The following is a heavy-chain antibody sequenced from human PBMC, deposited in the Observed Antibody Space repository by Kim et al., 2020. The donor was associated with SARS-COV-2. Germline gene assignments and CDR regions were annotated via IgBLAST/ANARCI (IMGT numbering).Heavy chain of an antibody. V-gene: IGHV3-74*01. CDR2: INSDGSST. D-gene: IGHD4-17*01. Sequence: GGSLRLSCAASGFTFSSYWMHWVRQAPGKGLVWVSRINSDGSSTSYADSVKGRFTISRDNAKNTLYLQMNSLRAEDTAVYYCARYDYGDFGGYFDYWGQGTLVTVSS. CDR3: ARYDYGDFGGYFDY. J-gene: IGHJ4*02. CDR1: GFTFSSYW.